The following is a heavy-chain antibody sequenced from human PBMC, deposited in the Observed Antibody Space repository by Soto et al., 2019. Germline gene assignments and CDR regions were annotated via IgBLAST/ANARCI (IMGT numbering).Heavy chain of an antibody. CDR2: ISSSSSYI. Sequence: GGSLRLSCAASGFTFSSYSMNWVRQAPGKGLEWVSSISSSSSYIYYADSVKGRFTISRDNAKNSLYLQMNSLRAEDTAVYYCARGVRYYYDSSGYYPFDYWGQGTLVTVSS. V-gene: IGHV3-21*01. CDR3: ARGVRYYYDSSGYYPFDY. D-gene: IGHD3-22*01. J-gene: IGHJ4*02. CDR1: GFTFSSYS.